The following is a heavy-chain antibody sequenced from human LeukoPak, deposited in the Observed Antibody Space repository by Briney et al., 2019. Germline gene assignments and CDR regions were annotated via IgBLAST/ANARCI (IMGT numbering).Heavy chain of an antibody. CDR1: GYTFTGYY. J-gene: IGHJ4*02. CDR2: INPNSGVT. D-gene: IGHD5-18*01. V-gene: IGHV1-2*02. CDR3: ARGYSYGLRTYYFDY. Sequence: ASVKVSCKASGYTFTGYYMHWVRQAPGQGLEWMGWINPNSGVTNYAQRFQGRVTMTRDTSISTAYMELSRLRSDDTAVYYCARGYSYGLRTYYFDYWGQGTLVTVSS.